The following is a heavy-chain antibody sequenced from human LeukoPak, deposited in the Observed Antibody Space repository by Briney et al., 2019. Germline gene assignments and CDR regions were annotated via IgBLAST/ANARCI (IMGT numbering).Heavy chain of an antibody. V-gene: IGHV4-59*08. D-gene: IGHD6-19*01. CDR2: IYYSGST. J-gene: IGHJ4*02. CDR3: ARLSSGWGGKLDY. CDR1: GGSFSGYY. Sequence: SETLSLTCAVYGGSFSGYYWSWIRQPPGKGLEWIGYIYYSGSTNYNPSLKSRVTISVDTSKNQFSLKLSSVTAADTAVYYCARLSSGWGGKLDYWGQGTLVTVSS.